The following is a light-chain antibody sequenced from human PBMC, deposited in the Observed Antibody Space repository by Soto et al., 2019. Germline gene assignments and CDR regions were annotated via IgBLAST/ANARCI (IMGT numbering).Light chain of an antibody. CDR3: NSFTSDSTVI. V-gene: IGLV2-14*01. CDR2: GVS. J-gene: IGLJ2*01. Sequence: QSALTQPASASGSPGQSITISCTGTSSDVGGYNYVSWYQQHPGKAPKLMIYGVSNRPSGVSNRFSGSKSGSTASLTISGLQAEDEADYYCNSFTSDSTVIFGGGTKLTVL. CDR1: SSDVGGYNY.